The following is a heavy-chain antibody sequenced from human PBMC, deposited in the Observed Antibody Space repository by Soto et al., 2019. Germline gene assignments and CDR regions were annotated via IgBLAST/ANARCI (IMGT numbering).Heavy chain of an antibody. CDR2: ISGDGTTT. CDR1: GFIFTNYW. CDR3: GRGSGPRGKPY. Sequence: LRLSCAASGFIFTNYWMHRVRQAPGERLVWVARISGDGTTTTYVGSAEGRFTISKDNAKNTVYLQMNGLRPEDTAVYYCGRGSGPRGKPYWGQGITVTVSS. J-gene: IGHJ1*01. V-gene: IGHV3-74*01. D-gene: IGHD6-25*01.